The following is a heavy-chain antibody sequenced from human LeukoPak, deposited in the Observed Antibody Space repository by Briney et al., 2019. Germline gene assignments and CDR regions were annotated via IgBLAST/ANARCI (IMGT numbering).Heavy chain of an antibody. D-gene: IGHD3-16*01. Sequence: ASVKVSCKASGYTFTGYYMHWVRQAPGPGLEWMGWINPNSGGTNYQGRVTMTRDTSISTAYMELSRLRSEVTAVYYCAREAGYLPVGDYGMDVWGQGTTVTVSS. J-gene: IGHJ6*02. CDR1: GYTFTGYY. V-gene: IGHV1-2*02. CDR2: INPNSGGT. CDR3: AREAGYLPVGDYGMDV.